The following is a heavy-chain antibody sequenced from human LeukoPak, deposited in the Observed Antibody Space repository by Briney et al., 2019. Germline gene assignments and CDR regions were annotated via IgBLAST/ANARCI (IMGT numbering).Heavy chain of an antibody. CDR2: IYYSGST. CDR1: GGSISSSSYY. V-gene: IGHV4-39*01. D-gene: IGHD3-10*01. CDR3: ARGLTLVRGAPHFDY. Sequence: SETLSLTCTVSGGSISSSSYYWGWIRQPPGKGLEWIGSIYYSGSTYYNPSLKSRVTISVDTSKNQFSLKLSSVTAADTAVYYCARGLTLVRGAPHFDYWGQGTLVTVSS. J-gene: IGHJ4*02.